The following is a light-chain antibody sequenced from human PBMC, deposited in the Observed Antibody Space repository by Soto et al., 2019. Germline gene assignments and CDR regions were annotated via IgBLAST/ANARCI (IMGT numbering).Light chain of an antibody. J-gene: IGKJ2*01. Sequence: DIQMTQSPSTLSASVEDRVTITCRASQSISSRLAWYQQKPGKAPKLLIYKASSLESGVPSRSSGSGSGTEFTLYISSLRPDDLATYYCQQYDSYLYAFGQGTKLEI. CDR3: QQYDSYLYA. CDR1: QSISSR. CDR2: KAS. V-gene: IGKV1-5*03.